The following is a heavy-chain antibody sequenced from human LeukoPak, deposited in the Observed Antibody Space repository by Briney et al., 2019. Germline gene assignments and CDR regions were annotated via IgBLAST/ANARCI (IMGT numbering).Heavy chain of an antibody. CDR1: GGSISSGNYY. J-gene: IGHJ4*02. Sequence: SETLSPTCTVSGGSISSGNYYWSWIRQPPGKGLEWIGYIYYSGSTYYNPSLKSRVTISVDTSKNQFSLKLSSVTAADTAVYYCARVRLHYFDYWGQGTLVTVSS. CDR3: ARVRLHYFDY. V-gene: IGHV4-30-4*01. CDR2: IYYSGST.